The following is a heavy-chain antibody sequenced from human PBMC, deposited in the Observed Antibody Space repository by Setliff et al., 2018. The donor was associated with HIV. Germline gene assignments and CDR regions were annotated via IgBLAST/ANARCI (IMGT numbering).Heavy chain of an antibody. CDR2: IIPIFGST. J-gene: IGHJ2*01. CDR1: GGTFRKYP. CDR3: ARDDHYYDMGSILSDWFFDL. D-gene: IGHD3-22*01. Sequence: SVKVSCKASGGTFRKYPINWVRQAPGQGLEWMGGIIPIFGSTTYAQKFQDRVTITADESKDTVDMELSSLTSEDTAVYYCARDDHYYDMGSILSDWFFDLWDRGTLVTVSS. V-gene: IGHV1-69*13.